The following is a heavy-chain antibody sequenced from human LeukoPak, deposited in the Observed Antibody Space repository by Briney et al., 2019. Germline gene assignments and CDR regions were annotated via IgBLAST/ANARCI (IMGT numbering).Heavy chain of an antibody. Sequence: PGGPLRLSCAASGFTFSSYWMHWVRQVPGKGLVWVSRINTDGNSISYADSVKGRFTVSRDNAKSTLYLQMNSLRAEDTAVYYCAAGYTSGTRIDYWGQGTLVSVSS. D-gene: IGHD6-19*01. J-gene: IGHJ4*02. CDR3: AAGYTSGTRIDY. V-gene: IGHV3-74*01. CDR1: GFTFSSYW. CDR2: INTDGNSI.